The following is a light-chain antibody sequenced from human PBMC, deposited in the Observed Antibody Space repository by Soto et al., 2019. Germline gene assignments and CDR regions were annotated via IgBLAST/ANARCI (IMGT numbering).Light chain of an antibody. V-gene: IGKV3-11*01. J-gene: IGKJ4*01. CDR1: QTVSTY. CDR3: QQRYNWLT. Sequence: IVLTQSPATLSLSPGERATLSCRARQTVSTYLSWYQHKPGRAPRLLIYGASNRATGIPARFSGSGSGTDFTLTISSLEPEDSAVYYCQQRYNWLTFGGGTKVEIK. CDR2: GAS.